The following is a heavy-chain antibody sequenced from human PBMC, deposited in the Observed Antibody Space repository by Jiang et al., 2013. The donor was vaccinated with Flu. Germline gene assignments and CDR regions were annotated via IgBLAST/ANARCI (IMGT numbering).Heavy chain of an antibody. CDR2: INTGNGNT. V-gene: IGHV1-3*04. CDR1: GYTFTGYA. J-gene: IGHJ4*02. D-gene: IGHD1-20*01. Sequence: GAEVKKPGASVKVSCKASGYTFTGYAMHWVRQAPEQRLEWMGWINTGNGNTKYSQRFQDRVTITRDTSASTAYMELSSLRSEDTAVYYCARFGLTGTNRNDYWGQGTLVTVS. CDR3: ARFGLTGTNRNDY.